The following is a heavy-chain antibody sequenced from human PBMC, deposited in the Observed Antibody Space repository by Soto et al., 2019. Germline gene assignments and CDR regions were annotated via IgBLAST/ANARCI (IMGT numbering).Heavy chain of an antibody. CDR2: IYYSGST. V-gene: IGHV4-39*01. CDR3: ARRGMALSQIDY. CDR1: GGSISSSSYY. J-gene: IGHJ4*02. Sequence: QLQLQESGPGLVKPSETLSLTCTVSGGSISSSSYYWGWIRQPPGKGLEWIGSIYYSGSTYYNPSLKSRVTISVDTSKNQFSLKLSSVTAADTAVYYCARRGMALSQIDYWGQGTLVTVSS. D-gene: IGHD3-16*01.